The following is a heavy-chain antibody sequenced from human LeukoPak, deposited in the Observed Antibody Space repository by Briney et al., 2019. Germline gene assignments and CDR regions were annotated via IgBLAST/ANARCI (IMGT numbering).Heavy chain of an antibody. Sequence: PSQTLSFTCTVSGGSISSGGYYWSWIRQHPGKGLEWIGYTYYSGSTYYNPSLKSRVTISVDTSKNQFSLKLSSVTAADTAVYYCARGHGYCSSASCYASATFDPWGQGTLVTVSS. CDR1: GGSISSGGYY. CDR3: ARGHGYCSSASCYASATFDP. V-gene: IGHV4-31*03. J-gene: IGHJ5*02. D-gene: IGHD2-2*01. CDR2: TYYSGST.